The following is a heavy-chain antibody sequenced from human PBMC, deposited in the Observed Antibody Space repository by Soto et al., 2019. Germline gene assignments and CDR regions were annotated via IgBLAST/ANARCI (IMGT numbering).Heavy chain of an antibody. V-gene: IGHV4-61*01. CDR1: GGSFKSGSYS. CDR3: ARDFAYFDS. D-gene: IGHD3-3*01. Sequence: QVQLQEPGPGLVKPSETLSLTCTVSGGSFKSGSYSWSWIRQPPGKGLEWIGYVYHTGRTSYNPFLKSPVSISMDTSKNQFSLNLDSVTAADTAVYFCARDFAYFDSWGQGTLVTVSS. CDR2: VYHTGRT. J-gene: IGHJ4*02.